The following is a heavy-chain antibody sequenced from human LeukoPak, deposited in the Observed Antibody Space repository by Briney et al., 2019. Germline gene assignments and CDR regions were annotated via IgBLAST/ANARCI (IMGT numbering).Heavy chain of an antibody. J-gene: IGHJ4*02. CDR1: GYTFTSYG. D-gene: IGHD3-3*01. V-gene: IGHV1-18*01. CDR2: ISAYNGNT. Sequence: GASVKVSCKASGYTFTSYGISWVRQAPGQGLEWMRWISAYNGNTNYAQKLQGGVTMATDTSTSIAYMELRSLRSDDTAVYYCARDERDFWSGYFDYWGQGTLVTVSS. CDR3: ARDERDFWSGYFDY.